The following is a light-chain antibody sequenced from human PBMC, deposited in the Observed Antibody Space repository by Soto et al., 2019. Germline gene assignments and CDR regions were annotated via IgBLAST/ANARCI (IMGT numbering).Light chain of an antibody. CDR3: QQYHTYRT. Sequence: IQMTQAPSTLSASIGDRVIITCRASQSISHWLAWYQQKPGKAPKLLISDASILESGVPSRFSGSTSGTEFTLTISSLQPDDFATYYCQQYHTYRTFGQGTKVDIK. CDR1: QSISHW. V-gene: IGKV1-5*01. J-gene: IGKJ1*01. CDR2: DAS.